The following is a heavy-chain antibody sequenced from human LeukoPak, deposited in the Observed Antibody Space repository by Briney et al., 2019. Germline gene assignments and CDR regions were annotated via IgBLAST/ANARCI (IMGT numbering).Heavy chain of an antibody. CDR2: IKQDGSEK. J-gene: IGHJ6*03. CDR1: GFTFSSYW. CDR3: ARDRGGYKPYYMDV. V-gene: IGHV3-7*01. Sequence: SGGSLRLSCAASGFTFSSYWMSLVRQAPGKGLEWVANIKQDGSEKYYVDSVKGRFTISRDNAKNSLYLQMNSLRAEDTAVYYCARDRGGYKPYYMDVWGKGTTVTVSS. D-gene: IGHD5-24*01.